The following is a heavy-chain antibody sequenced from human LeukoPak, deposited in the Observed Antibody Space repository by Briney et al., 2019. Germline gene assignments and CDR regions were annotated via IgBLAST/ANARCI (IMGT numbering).Heavy chain of an antibody. Sequence: GSLRLSCAASGFNFSSYSMNWVRPAPGKGLEWISVIYSGGSTYYADSVNGRFTISRDNSKNMLYLQMNSLRVEDTAVYYCARDPAVGRIRYFDNWGQGTVVTVSS. CDR2: IYSGGST. V-gene: IGHV3-66*01. CDR1: GFNFSSYS. CDR3: ARDPAVGRIRYFDN. D-gene: IGHD3-9*01. J-gene: IGHJ5*02.